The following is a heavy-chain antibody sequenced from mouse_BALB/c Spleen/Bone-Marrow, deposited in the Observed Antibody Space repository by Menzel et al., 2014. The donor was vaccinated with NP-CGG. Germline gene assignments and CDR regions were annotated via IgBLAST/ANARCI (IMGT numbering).Heavy chain of an antibody. V-gene: IGHV14-3*02. J-gene: IGHJ4*01. D-gene: IGHD1-1*01. CDR3: ARYYYGGSYAMDY. Sequence: VQLQQSGAELVKPGASVKLSCTASGFNIKDTYMHWVKQRPEQGLEWIGRIDPANGNTKYDPKFQGKATITADTSSNTAHLQLSSLTSEDTAVYYCARYYYGGSYAMDYWGQGTSVTVSS. CDR2: IDPANGNT. CDR1: GFNIKDTY.